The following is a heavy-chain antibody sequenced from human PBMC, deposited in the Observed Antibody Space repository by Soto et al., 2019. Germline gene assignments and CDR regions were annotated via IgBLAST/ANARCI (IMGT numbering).Heavy chain of an antibody. CDR2: ISGDGGST. CDR3: AKDISRYCSSPSCYTDYYYYGMDV. D-gene: IGHD2-2*02. J-gene: IGHJ6*02. V-gene: IGHV3-43*02. Sequence: GGSLRLSCAASGFTFDDYAMHWVRQAPGKGLEWVSLISGDGGSTYYADSVKGRFTISRDNSKNSLYLQMNSLRTEDTALYYCAKDISRYCSSPSCYTDYYYYGMDVWGQGTTVTVSS. CDR1: GFTFDDYA.